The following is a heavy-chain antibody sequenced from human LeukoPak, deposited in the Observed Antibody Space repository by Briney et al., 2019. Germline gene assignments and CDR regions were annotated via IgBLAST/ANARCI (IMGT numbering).Heavy chain of an antibody. CDR3: AKVEVGATKRYYFDY. D-gene: IGHD1-26*01. CDR1: GFTFSSYA. CDR2: ISGSGGST. V-gene: IGHV3-23*01. Sequence: GGSLRLSCAASGFTFSSYAMSWVRQAPGKGLGWVSAISGSGGSTYYADSVKGRFTISRDNSKNTLYLQMNSLRAEDTAVYYCAKVEVGATKRYYFDYWGQGTLVTVSS. J-gene: IGHJ4*02.